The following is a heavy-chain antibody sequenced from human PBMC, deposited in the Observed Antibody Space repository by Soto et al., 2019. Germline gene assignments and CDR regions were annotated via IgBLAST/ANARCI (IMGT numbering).Heavy chain of an antibody. CDR3: TRGPIGNYYFDY. J-gene: IGHJ4*02. Sequence: SETLSLTCAVSGGSISTGDYSWSWIRQPPGKGLEWIGYIYHSRRTYYNTSLKSRVTISVDGSKNQFSLKLTSVTAADTAVYYCTRGPIGNYYFDYWGQGTLVTVSS. V-gene: IGHV4-30-2*01. D-gene: IGHD2-15*01. CDR2: IYHSRRT. CDR1: GGSISTGDYS.